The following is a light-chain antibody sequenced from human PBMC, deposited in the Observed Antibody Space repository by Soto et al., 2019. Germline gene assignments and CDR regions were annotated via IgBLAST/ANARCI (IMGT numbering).Light chain of an antibody. CDR1: ESVVSNY. Sequence: IVLTQSPGTLSLSPGERATLSCRATESVVSNYLAWYQLKPGQAPRLLIYDASSRATGIPDRFSGSGSGTDFTLTISRLEPEDFAVYYCLQYGSIPWTFGQGTKV. CDR2: DAS. V-gene: IGKV3-20*01. CDR3: LQYGSIPWT. J-gene: IGKJ1*01.